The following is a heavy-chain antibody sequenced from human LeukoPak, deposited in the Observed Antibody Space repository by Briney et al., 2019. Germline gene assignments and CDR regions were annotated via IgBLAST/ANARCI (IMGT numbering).Heavy chain of an antibody. J-gene: IGHJ6*04. CDR1: GFTFSSYE. CDR3: ARDDYVWASYYGMDV. D-gene: IGHD3-16*01. Sequence: GGSLRLSCAASGFTFSSYEMNWVRQAPGKGLEWVSCISSSGSTIYYADSVKGRFTISRDNAKNSLYLQMSSLRAEDTAVYYCARDDYVWASYYGMDVWGTGTTVTVSS. CDR2: ISSSGSTI. V-gene: IGHV3-48*03.